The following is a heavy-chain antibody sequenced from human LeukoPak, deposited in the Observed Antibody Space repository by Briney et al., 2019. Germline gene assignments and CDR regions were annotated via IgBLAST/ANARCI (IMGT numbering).Heavy chain of an antibody. Sequence: GGSLRLSCAASGFTFSSYGMHWVRQAPGRGLEWVAVIPNDGSYKYYADSVKGRLTISRDNAKNTLYLQMNSLRVEDTAVYYCARDDDKPDNGFDIWGHGTLVTVSS. CDR2: IPNDGSYK. V-gene: IGHV3-33*01. J-gene: IGHJ3*02. CDR1: GFTFSSYG. CDR3: ARDDDKPDNGFDI. D-gene: IGHD1-1*01.